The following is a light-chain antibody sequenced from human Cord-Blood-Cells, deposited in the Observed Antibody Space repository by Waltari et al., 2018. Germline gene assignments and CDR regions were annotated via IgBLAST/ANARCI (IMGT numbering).Light chain of an antibody. Sequence: QSVLTQPPSASGTPGQRVTLPCSGSSSTIGSTTVNCYQQLPGTAPKLLIYSNNQRPSGVPDRFSGAKSGTSASLAISGLQSEDEADYYCAAWDDSLNGPVFGGGTKLTVL. CDR2: SNN. CDR1: SSTIGSTT. V-gene: IGLV1-44*01. CDR3: AAWDDSLNGPV. J-gene: IGLJ2*01.